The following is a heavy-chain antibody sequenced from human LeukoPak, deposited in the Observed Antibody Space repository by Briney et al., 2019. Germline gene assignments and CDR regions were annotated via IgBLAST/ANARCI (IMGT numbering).Heavy chain of an antibody. Sequence: GGCLRLSCAASAFTVSSKYMTWVRQAPGKGLEWVALIYTDDSAHYADSVKGRFTISRDNSKNTLFLQLNSLRAEDSALYYCAGGYTNTWSALWAFDIWGRGTMVTVSS. D-gene: IGHD6-13*01. V-gene: IGHV3-53*01. J-gene: IGHJ3*02. CDR3: AGGYTNTWSALWAFDI. CDR1: AFTVSSKY. CDR2: IYTDDSA.